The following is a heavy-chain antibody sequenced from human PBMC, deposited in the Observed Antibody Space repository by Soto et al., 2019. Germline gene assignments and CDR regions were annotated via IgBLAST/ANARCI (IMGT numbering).Heavy chain of an antibody. J-gene: IGHJ6*02. Sequence: SETLSLTCTVSGGSISSYYWSWIRQPPGKGLEWIGYIYYSGSTNYNPSLKSRVTISVDTSKNQFSLKLSSVTAADTAVYYCARVSTDIVVVPVPYGMDVWGQGTTVTVSS. CDR1: GGSISSYY. D-gene: IGHD2-2*01. CDR3: ARVSTDIVVVPVPYGMDV. V-gene: IGHV4-59*01. CDR2: IYYSGST.